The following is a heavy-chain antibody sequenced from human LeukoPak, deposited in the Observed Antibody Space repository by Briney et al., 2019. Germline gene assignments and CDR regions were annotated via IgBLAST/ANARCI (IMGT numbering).Heavy chain of an antibody. J-gene: IGHJ6*03. CDR1: GYTFTSYG. CDR3: ARASITIFGVAHMDV. CDR2: INAYNGNT. V-gene: IGHV1-18*01. D-gene: IGHD3-3*01. Sequence: GASVKVSCTASGYTFTSYGISWGRQAPGQGVEWMGWINAYNGNTNYAQKLQGRVTMTTDTSTSTAYMKLRSLRSDDTAVYYCARASITIFGVAHMDVWGKGTTV.